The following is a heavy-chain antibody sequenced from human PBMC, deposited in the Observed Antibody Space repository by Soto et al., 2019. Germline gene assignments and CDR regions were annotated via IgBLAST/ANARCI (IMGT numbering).Heavy chain of an antibody. V-gene: IGHV3-48*02. CDR3: ARDLAGAIVVVTPGAFDI. CDR2: ISSSSSTI. J-gene: IGHJ3*02. Sequence: GESLKISCAASGFTFSSYSMNWVRQAPGKGLEWVSYISSSSSTIYYADSVKGRFTISRDNAKNSLYLQMNSLRDEDTAVYYCARDLAGAIVVVTPGAFDIWGQGTMVTVSS. CDR1: GFTFSSYS. D-gene: IGHD3-22*01.